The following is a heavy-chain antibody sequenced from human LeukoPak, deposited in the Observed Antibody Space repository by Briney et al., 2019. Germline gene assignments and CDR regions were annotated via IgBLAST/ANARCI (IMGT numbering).Heavy chain of an antibody. V-gene: IGHV4-59*01. CDR1: GDSISSYY. D-gene: IGHD3-3*01. CDR3: ARYDFNKYFDY. CDR2: VSNIETT. J-gene: IGHJ4*02. Sequence: SETLSLTCTVSGDSISSYYWSWLRQPPGKRLEWIGYVSNIETTNYNPSLKSRVTMSVDTSKNQFSLKLSSVTAADTAVYYCARYDFNKYFDYWGQGTLVAVSS.